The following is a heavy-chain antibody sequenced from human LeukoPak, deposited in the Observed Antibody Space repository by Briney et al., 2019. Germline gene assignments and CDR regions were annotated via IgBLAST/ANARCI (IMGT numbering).Heavy chain of an antibody. Sequence: ASVKVSCKASGYTFTSYAISWVRQAPGQGLEWMGWINTDTGNPTYAQGFTGRFVFSLDTSVSTAYLQIGSLKADETAVYYCARGRYCRGGSCYGDYGGQGSLVPVS. CDR1: GYTFTSYA. CDR2: INTDTGNP. CDR3: ARGRYCRGGSCYGDY. D-gene: IGHD2-15*01. V-gene: IGHV7-4-1*01. J-gene: IGHJ4*02.